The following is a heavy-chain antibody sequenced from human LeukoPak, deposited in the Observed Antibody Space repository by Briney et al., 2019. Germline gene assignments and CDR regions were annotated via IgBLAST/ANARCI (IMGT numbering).Heavy chain of an antibody. CDR2: IYSGGST. J-gene: IGHJ6*03. V-gene: IGHV3-53*01. CDR3: ARGSGDYDFWSHPYYYYYMDV. CDR1: GFTVSSNY. Sequence: GSLRLSCAASGFTVSSNYMSWVRQAPGKGLEWVSVIYSGGSTYYADSGKGRFTISRDNSKNTLYLQMNSLRAEDTAVYYCARGSGDYDFWSHPYYYYYMDVWGKGTTVTVSS. D-gene: IGHD3-3*01.